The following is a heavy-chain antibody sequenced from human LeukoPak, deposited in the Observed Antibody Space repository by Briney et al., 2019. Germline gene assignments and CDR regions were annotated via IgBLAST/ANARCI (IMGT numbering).Heavy chain of an antibody. CDR3: AKESGGGYSYGGSVEY. CDR1: GFTFSSYS. D-gene: IGHD5-18*01. J-gene: IGHJ4*02. V-gene: IGHV3-23*01. Sequence: GGSLRLSCAASGFTFSSYSMNWVRQAPGKGLEWVSGISASGRSTYYADSVEGRFIISRDNSDNTLYLQMSGPTAEDTAVYYCAKESGGGYSYGGSVEYWGQGTLVTVSS. CDR2: ISASGRST.